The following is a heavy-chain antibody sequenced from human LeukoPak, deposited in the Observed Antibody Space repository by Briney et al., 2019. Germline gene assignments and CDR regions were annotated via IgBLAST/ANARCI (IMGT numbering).Heavy chain of an antibody. Sequence: GGSLRLSCAASGFTSSSYWMHWVRQAPGKGLVWVSRINGDGSSTSYADSVKGRFTISRDNAKNTLYLQMNSLRAEDTAVYYCARDRGSMVRGVSDYWGQGTLVTVSS. V-gene: IGHV3-74*01. CDR2: INGDGSST. CDR3: ARDRGSMVRGVSDY. CDR1: GFTSSSYW. J-gene: IGHJ4*02. D-gene: IGHD3-10*01.